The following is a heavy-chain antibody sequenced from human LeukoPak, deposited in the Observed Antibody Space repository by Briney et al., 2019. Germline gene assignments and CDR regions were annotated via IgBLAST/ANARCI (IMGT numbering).Heavy chain of an antibody. CDR2: INPNSGGT. Sequence: ASVKVSCKASGYTFTGYYIHWMRQAPGQGLEWMGWINPNSGGTNYAQKFQGRVTMTRDTSISTVYMELSRLKSDDTAVYYCARDRSGYTDYWGQGALVTVSS. V-gene: IGHV1-2*02. CDR3: ARDRSGYTDY. D-gene: IGHD2-2*02. J-gene: IGHJ4*02. CDR1: GYTFTGYY.